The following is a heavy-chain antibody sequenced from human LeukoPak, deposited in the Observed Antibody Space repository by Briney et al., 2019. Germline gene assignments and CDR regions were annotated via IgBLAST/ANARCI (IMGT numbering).Heavy chain of an antibody. CDR2: ISYDGSNK. CDR1: GGAFSSYA. V-gene: IGHV3-30*04. CDR3: ARDFPFDP. Sequence: SCKASGGAFSSYAMHWVRQAPGKGLEWVAVISYDGSNKYYADSVKGRFTISRDNSKNTLYLQMNSLRAEDTAVYYCARDFPFDPWGQGTLVTVSS. D-gene: IGHD2/OR15-2a*01. J-gene: IGHJ5*02.